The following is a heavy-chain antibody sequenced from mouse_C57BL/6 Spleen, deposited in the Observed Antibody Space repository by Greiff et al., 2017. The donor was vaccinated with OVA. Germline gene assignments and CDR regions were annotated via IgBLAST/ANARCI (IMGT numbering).Heavy chain of an antibody. CDR3: ARSGKEDAMDY. CDR1: GYTFTSYW. J-gene: IGHJ4*01. V-gene: IGHV1-55*01. D-gene: IGHD1-1*01. CDR2: IYPGSGST. Sequence: VQLQQPGAELVKPGASVKMSCKASGYTFTSYWITWVKQRPGQGLEWIGDIYPGSGSTNYNEKFKSKATLTVDTSSSTAYMQLSSLTAEDSAVYYCARSGKEDAMDYWGQGTSVTVSS.